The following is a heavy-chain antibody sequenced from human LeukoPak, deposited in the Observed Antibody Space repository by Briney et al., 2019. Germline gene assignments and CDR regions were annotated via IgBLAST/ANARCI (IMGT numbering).Heavy chain of an antibody. CDR1: GDTFISYA. Sequence: SVKVSCKASGDTFISYAISWVRQAPGQGLEWMGRIIPILGIANYAQKFQGRVTITADKSTSTAYMELSSLRSEDTAVYYCATRIAAAGTDFDYWGQGTLVTVSS. CDR3: ATRIAAAGTDFDY. J-gene: IGHJ4*02. CDR2: IIPILGIA. D-gene: IGHD6-13*01. V-gene: IGHV1-69*04.